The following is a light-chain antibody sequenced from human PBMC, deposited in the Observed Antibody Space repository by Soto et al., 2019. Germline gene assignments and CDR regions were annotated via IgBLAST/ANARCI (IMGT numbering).Light chain of an antibody. Sequence: DIQMTQSPSSLSASVGDRVTITCRASQSISNSLNWYQQKPGRAPKLLIYDVSTLESGVPSRFSGSGSGTDFSLTISSLQPEDFATYYCQQSYSSPPTFGQGTKVDIK. CDR2: DVS. J-gene: IGKJ1*01. CDR3: QQSYSSPPT. CDR1: QSISNS. V-gene: IGKV1-39*01.